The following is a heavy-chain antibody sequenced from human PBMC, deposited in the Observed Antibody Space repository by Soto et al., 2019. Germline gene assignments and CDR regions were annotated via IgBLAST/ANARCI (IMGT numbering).Heavy chain of an antibody. D-gene: IGHD3-9*01. V-gene: IGHV3-30*18. Sequence: QVQLVESGGGVVQPGRSLRLSCAASGFTFSGYGIHWVCQAPGKGLEWVAVISYDGGNKYYGGSVEGRFTISRDNSKNTLYLQMNSLRAEDTAVYYCAKDLQIRYFDWYFDYWGQGTLVTVSS. CDR1: GFTFSGYG. CDR2: ISYDGGNK. J-gene: IGHJ4*02. CDR3: AKDLQIRYFDWYFDY.